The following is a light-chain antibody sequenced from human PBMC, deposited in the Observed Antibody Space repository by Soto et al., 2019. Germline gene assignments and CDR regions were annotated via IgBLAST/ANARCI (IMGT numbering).Light chain of an antibody. J-gene: IGKJ2*01. CDR1: QSLVHSDGYTY. CDR2: RVS. V-gene: IGKV2-24*01. CDR3: MQGTQFPPYT. Sequence: IVMTQTPLSSPVTLGQPASISCRSSQSLVHSDGYTYLSWYQLKPGQPPSLLIYRVSNRFSGVPDRFSGSGAGTDFTLRISGVESEDVGVYFCMQGTQFPPYTFGQGTKLEI.